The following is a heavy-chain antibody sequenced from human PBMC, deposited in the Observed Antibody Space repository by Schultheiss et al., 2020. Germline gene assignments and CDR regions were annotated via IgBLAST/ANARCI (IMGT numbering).Heavy chain of an antibody. Sequence: GGSLRLSCSASGFTFSSYAMHWVRQAPGKGLEWVAVISYDGTSKYHADSVKGRFTISRDNSKNTLYLQMNSLRAEDTAVYYCARDPWGATYRYFDYWGQGTLVNVSS. J-gene: IGHJ4*02. V-gene: IGHV3-30*03. CDR1: GFTFSSYA. CDR2: ISYDGTSK. D-gene: IGHD1-26*01. CDR3: ARDPWGATYRYFDY.